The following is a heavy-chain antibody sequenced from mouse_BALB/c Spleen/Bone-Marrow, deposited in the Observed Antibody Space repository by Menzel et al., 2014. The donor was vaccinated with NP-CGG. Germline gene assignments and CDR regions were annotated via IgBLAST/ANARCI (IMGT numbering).Heavy chain of an antibody. CDR3: ARWEYYAMDY. Sequence: VQLQQSGAELVKPGASVKLSCTASGFNIKDTYMHWVKQRPEQSLEWIGRIDPANGNTKYDPKFQGKATITADTSSNTAYLQRSSLASEDTAVYYCARWEYYAMDYWGQGTSVTVSS. CDR1: GFNIKDTY. D-gene: IGHD4-1*01. CDR2: IDPANGNT. J-gene: IGHJ4*01. V-gene: IGHV14-3*02.